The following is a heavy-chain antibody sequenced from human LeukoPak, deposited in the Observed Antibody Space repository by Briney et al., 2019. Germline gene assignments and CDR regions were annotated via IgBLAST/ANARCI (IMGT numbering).Heavy chain of an antibody. J-gene: IGHJ4*02. CDR3: ARESPDSYGYGFDY. CDR2: INEDGSTT. D-gene: IGHD5-18*01. Sequence: HPGGSLRLSCAASGFTFSSNWMHWVRQAPGKGLVWVSRINEDGSTTNYADSVKGRSTIFRDNAKNTLYLQMNSLRAEDTAVYYCARESPDSYGYGFDYWGQGTLVTVSS. V-gene: IGHV3-74*01. CDR1: GFTFSSNW.